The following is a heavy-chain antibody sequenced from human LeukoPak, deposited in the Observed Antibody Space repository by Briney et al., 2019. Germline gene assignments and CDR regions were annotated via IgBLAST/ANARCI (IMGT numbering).Heavy chain of an antibody. CDR2: ISTDGSST. Sequence: GGSLRLSCAASGFTFSRYWMHWLRQAPGKGLVWVSRISTDGSSTTYADSVKGRFTISRDNGRNTLYLQMYSLRAEDTAVYYCARGLASITIFGVVISHFDYWGQGTLVTVSS. J-gene: IGHJ4*02. D-gene: IGHD3-3*01. CDR1: GFTFSRYW. V-gene: IGHV3-74*01. CDR3: ARGLASITIFGVVISHFDY.